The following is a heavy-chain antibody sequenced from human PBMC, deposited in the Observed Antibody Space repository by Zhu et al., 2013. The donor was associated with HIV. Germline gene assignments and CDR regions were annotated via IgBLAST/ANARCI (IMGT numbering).Heavy chain of an antibody. CDR3: IRRAFYYDRSWFDP. Sequence: QVRLVQSGAEVKKPGSSVKVSCKASGGTFSNYTITWVRQAPGQGPEWMGGIIPIFGSANYAQRFQGRVTITADESTRTAYMELSTLRSEDTAVYYCIRRAFYYDRSWFDPWGQGTLVTVSS. CDR2: IIPIFGSA. CDR1: GGTFSNYT. J-gene: IGHJ5*02. D-gene: IGHD3-22*01. V-gene: IGHV1-69*01.